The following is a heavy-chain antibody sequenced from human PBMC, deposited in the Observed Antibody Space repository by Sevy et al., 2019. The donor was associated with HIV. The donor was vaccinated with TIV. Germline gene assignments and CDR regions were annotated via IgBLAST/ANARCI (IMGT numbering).Heavy chain of an antibody. Sequence: GGSLRLSCTASGFTFSSYAMSWVRQAPGKGLEWVSAISGSGGSTYYADSVKGRFTISRDNSKNTLYLQMNSLRAEDTAVYYCAKDKNPFKFADFDYWGQGTLVTVSS. V-gene: IGHV3-23*01. CDR3: AKDKNPFKFADFDY. D-gene: IGHD2-21*01. CDR2: ISGSGGST. CDR1: GFTFSSYA. J-gene: IGHJ4*02.